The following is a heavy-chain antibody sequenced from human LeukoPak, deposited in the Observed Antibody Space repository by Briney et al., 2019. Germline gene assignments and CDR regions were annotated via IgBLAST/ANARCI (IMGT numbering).Heavy chain of an antibody. CDR2: IKQDGSEK. D-gene: IGHD2-21*02. J-gene: IGHJ6*03. CDR1: EFTFSSYW. Sequence: GGSLRLSCAASEFTFSSYWMSWVRQAPGKGLEWVANIKQDGSEKYYVDSAKGRFTISRDNAQNSLYLQMNSLRAEDTAVYYCARNGAPVVTAITPYYYYMDVWGKGTTVTVSS. V-gene: IGHV3-7*01. CDR3: ARNGAPVVTAITPYYYYMDV.